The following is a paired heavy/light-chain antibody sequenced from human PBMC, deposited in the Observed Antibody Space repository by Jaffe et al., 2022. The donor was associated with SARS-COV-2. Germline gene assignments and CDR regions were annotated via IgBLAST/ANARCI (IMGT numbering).Light chain of an antibody. J-gene: IGLJ3*02. V-gene: IGLV2-14*03. CDR3: SSYTSSSTLV. CDR2: DVS. Sequence: QSALTQPASVSGSPGQSITISCTGTSSDVGDYDYVSWYQHHPGNAPKLMIYDVSNRPSGASDRFSGSKSGNTASLTISGLQAEDEADYYCSSYTSSSTLVFGGGTKLTVL. CDR1: SSDVGDYDY.
Heavy chain of an antibody. D-gene: IGHD3-10*01. Sequence: EVQLLESGGGLVQPGGSLRLSCAAAGFTFRSYALSYAMSWVRQAPGKGLECVSVISGSGDSTYYADSVKGRFTISRDNSKNTLFLRMNSLRAEDTAVYYCAKAPTIVRGVYFDSWGQGTLVTVSS. CDR2: ISGSGDST. CDR3: AKAPTIVRGVYFDS. V-gene: IGHV3-23*01. CDR1: GFTFRSYALSYA. J-gene: IGHJ4*02.